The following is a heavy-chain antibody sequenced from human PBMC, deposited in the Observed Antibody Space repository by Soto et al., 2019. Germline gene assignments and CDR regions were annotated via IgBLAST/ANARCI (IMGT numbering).Heavy chain of an antibody. CDR2: INPDNGNT. Sequence: GSSVKDSCKTSCYSFTRYTMNWVRQAPGQRLEWMGWINPDNGNTKSSQKFQDRVIITRDTSASTAYMDLSSLRSEDTAVYYCARGIATGQLDPWGQGTLVTAPQ. V-gene: IGHV1-3*01. CDR3: ARGIATGQLDP. D-gene: IGHD2-15*01. CDR1: CYSFTRYT. J-gene: IGHJ5*02.